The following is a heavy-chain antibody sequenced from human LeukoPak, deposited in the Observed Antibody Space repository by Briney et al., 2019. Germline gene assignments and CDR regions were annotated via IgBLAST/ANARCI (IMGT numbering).Heavy chain of an antibody. V-gene: IGHV1-2*02. Sequence: ASVKVSCKASGYTFTGYYMHWVRQAPGQGLEWMGWINPNSGGTNYAQKFQGRVTMTRDTSISTAYMELSRLRFDDTAVYYCARDRRFGELFHTNPLGCWGQGTLVTVSS. D-gene: IGHD3-10*01. CDR2: INPNSGGT. J-gene: IGHJ4*02. CDR1: GYTFTGYY. CDR3: ARDRRFGELFHTNPLGC.